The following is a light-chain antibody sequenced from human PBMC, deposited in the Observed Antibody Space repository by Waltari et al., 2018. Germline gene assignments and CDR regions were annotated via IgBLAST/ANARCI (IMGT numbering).Light chain of an antibody. CDR1: SSDIGGYNY. CDR3: ASYAGNRNVV. CDR2: EVT. J-gene: IGLJ2*01. V-gene: IGLV2-8*01. Sequence: QSALTQPPSASGSPGPSVTISCTGTSSDIGGYNYVSWYQQHPGKAPKLMIFEVTKRPSGVPDRFSGSKSGNTASLTVSGLQGEDESDYYCASYAGNRNVVFGGGTKLTVL.